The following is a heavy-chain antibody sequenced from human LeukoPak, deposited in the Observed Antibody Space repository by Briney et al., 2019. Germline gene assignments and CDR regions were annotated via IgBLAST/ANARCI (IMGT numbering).Heavy chain of an antibody. D-gene: IGHD3-3*01. Sequence: GGSLRLSCAASGFTFSNYGMHWVRQAPGKGLEWVSSISSSSSSIYYADSVKGRFTISRDNAKNSLYLQMNSLRAEDTAVFYCVRVNYYDFWSALGYFDYWGQGTLVTVSS. CDR1: GFTFSNYG. J-gene: IGHJ4*02. CDR2: ISSSSSSI. CDR3: VRVNYYDFWSALGYFDY. V-gene: IGHV3-21*01.